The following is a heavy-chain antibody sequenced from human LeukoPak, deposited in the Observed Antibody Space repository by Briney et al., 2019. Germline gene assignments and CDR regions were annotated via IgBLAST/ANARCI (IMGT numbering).Heavy chain of an antibody. D-gene: IGHD3-22*01. V-gene: IGHV1-2*02. CDR2: INPNSGVT. Sequence: ASVKVSCKASGYTFIGYYMHWVRQAPGQGLEWMGWINPNSGVTNYAQKFQGRVTMTRDTSISTAYMELSRLRSDDTAVYYCAREENSSGYSGYFDCWGQGTLVTVSS. CDR3: AREENSSGYSGYFDC. CDR1: GYTFIGYY. J-gene: IGHJ4*02.